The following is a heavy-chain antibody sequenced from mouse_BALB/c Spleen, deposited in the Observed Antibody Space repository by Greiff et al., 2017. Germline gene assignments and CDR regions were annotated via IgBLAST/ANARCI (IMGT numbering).Heavy chain of an antibody. CDR2: IWSGGST. J-gene: IGHJ4*01. D-gene: IGHD1-1*01. CDR1: GFSLTSYG. CDR3: ARKGDYGSHYYAMDY. Sequence: VKLVESGPGLVQPSQSLSITCTVSGFSLTSYGVHWVRQSPGKGLEWLGVIWSGGSTDYNAAFISRLSISKDNSKSQVFFKMNSLQADDTAIYYCARKGDYGSHYYAMDYWGQGTSVTVSS. V-gene: IGHV2-4-1*01.